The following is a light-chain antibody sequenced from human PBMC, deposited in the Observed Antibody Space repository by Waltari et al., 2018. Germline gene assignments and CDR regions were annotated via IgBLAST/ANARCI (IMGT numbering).Light chain of an antibody. CDR3: QHYNNWPYS. Sequence: EIVMTQSPATLSVSPGERATLSCRASQSVDTNLVWYQQKPGQAPRLLIYGASTRATGIPARFSASGSGTEFTLTISSLQSEDFAVYYCQHYNNWPYSFGQGTKLEIK. V-gene: IGKV3-15*01. CDR1: QSVDTN. J-gene: IGKJ2*01. CDR2: GAS.